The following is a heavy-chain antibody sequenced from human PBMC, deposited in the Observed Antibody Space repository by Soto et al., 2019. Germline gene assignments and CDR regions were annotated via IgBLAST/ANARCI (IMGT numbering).Heavy chain of an antibody. CDR3: ARGGCSGGSCYSDYYYYYGMDV. D-gene: IGHD2-15*01. V-gene: IGHV1-8*01. J-gene: IGHJ6*02. CDR2: MNPNSGNT. CDR1: GGTYKSCD. Sequence: GASVKVCCKASGGTYKSCDLNLVRQEPGQGHERMGWMNPNSGNTGYAQKFQGRVTMTRNTSISTAYMELSSLRSEDTAVYYCARGGCSGGSCYSDYYYYYGMDVWGQGTTVTVSS.